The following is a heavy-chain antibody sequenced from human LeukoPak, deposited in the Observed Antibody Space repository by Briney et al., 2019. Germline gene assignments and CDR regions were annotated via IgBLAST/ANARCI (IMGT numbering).Heavy chain of an antibody. CDR3: ARGGFTIFGVVIKP. J-gene: IGHJ5*02. V-gene: IGHV3-30*04. Sequence: GGSLRLSCAASGFTFSSYGIHWVRQAPGKGLEWVAVISYDGRNEYYADSVKGRFTISRDNSKNTLYLQMNSLRAEDTAVYYCARGGFTIFGVVIKPWGQGTLVTVSS. D-gene: IGHD3-3*01. CDR2: ISYDGRNE. CDR1: GFTFSSYG.